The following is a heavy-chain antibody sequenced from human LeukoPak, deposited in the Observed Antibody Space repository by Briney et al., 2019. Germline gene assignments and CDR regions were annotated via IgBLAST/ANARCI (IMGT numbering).Heavy chain of an antibody. CDR1: GFTGSSNY. V-gene: IGHV3-53*01. Sequence: PGGSLRLSCAASGFTGSSNYMSWVRQAPGKGLEWVSVIYSGGSTYYADSVKGRFTISRDNGKNSLYLQMNSLRAEDTAVYYCARSYYYDSSGPGDFWGQGTLVTVSS. D-gene: IGHD3-22*01. CDR3: ARSYYYDSSGPGDF. CDR2: IYSGGST. J-gene: IGHJ4*02.